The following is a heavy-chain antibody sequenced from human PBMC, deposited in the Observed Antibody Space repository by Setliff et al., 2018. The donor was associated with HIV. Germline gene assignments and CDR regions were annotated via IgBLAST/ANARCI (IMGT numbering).Heavy chain of an antibody. V-gene: IGHV4-39*01. CDR3: ARHAGSRGYYPRPFDY. CDR2: IFYSGST. D-gene: IGHD3-22*01. CDR1: GGSISSSGYY. Sequence: SETLSLTCTVSGGSISSSGYYWGWIRQPPGKGLEWIGSIFYSGSTYYNTSLKSRVTISVDTSKSLFSLKLGPVTAADTAVYYCARHAGSRGYYPRPFDYWGQGTLVTVSS. J-gene: IGHJ4*02.